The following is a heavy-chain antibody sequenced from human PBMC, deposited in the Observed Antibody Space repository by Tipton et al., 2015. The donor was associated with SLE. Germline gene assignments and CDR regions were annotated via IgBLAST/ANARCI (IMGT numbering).Heavy chain of an antibody. CDR2: IWYDGSNK. D-gene: IGHD1-1*01. CDR3: AKPRTTTADYFDY. V-gene: IGHV3-30*18. Sequence: SLRLSCAASGFTFSSYGMHWVRKDPGKGLEWVAVIWYDGSNKYYADSVKGRFTISRDNSKNTLYLQMNSLRAEDTAVYYCAKPRTTTADYFDYWGQGTLVTVSS. J-gene: IGHJ4*02. CDR1: GFTFSSYG.